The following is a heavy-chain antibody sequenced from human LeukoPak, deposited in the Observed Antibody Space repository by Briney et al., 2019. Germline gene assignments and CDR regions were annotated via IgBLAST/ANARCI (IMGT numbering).Heavy chain of an antibody. Sequence: GGSLRLSCAASGFTFSNAWMSWVRQAPGKGLEWVSGISWNSGSIGYADSVKGRFTISRDNAKNSLYLQMNSLRAEDTALYYCAKVLFGDYGGNSAGFDYWGQGTLVTVSS. CDR1: GFTFSNAW. J-gene: IGHJ4*02. D-gene: IGHD4-23*01. CDR2: ISWNSGSI. V-gene: IGHV3-9*01. CDR3: AKVLFGDYGGNSAGFDY.